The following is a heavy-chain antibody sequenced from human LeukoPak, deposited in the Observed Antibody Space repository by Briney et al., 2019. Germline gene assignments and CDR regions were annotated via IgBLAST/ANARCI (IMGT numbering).Heavy chain of an antibody. V-gene: IGHV3-23*01. CDR2: ISGSGGST. CDR1: GFTFSSYA. J-gene: IGHJ5*02. CDR3: ARSTGIAAAGPYNWFDP. Sequence: GGSLRLSCAASGFTFSSYAMSWVRQAPGKGLEWVSAISGSGGSTYYADSVKGRFTISRDNSKNTLYLQMNSLRAEGTAVYYCARSTGIAAAGPYNWFDPWGQGTLGTVSS. D-gene: IGHD6-13*01.